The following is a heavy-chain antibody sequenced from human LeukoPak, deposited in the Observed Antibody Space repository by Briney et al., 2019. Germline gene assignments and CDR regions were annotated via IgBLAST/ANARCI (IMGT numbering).Heavy chain of an antibody. D-gene: IGHD7-27*01. Sequence: GGSLRLSCAVSGFTFSSYAMSWVRQAPGKGLEWVSSISGSGDTTYYADPVKGRFTISRDNAKNSLYLQMNSLRAEDTALYYCAKEVRTTWGIDYWGQGTLVTVSS. J-gene: IGHJ4*02. V-gene: IGHV3-23*01. CDR1: GFTFSSYA. CDR3: AKEVRTTWGIDY. CDR2: ISGSGDTT.